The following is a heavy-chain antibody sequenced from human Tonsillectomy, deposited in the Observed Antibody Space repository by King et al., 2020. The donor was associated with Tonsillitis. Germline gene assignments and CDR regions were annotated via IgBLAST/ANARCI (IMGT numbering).Heavy chain of an antibody. CDR3: AKDRGAMGAGSMDV. V-gene: IGHV3-9*01. Sequence: VQLVESGGGSVQPGRSLRLSCAASGFTFDDYAMHWVRQAPGEGLEWVSGITWNSETIGYEDSVKGRFTISRDNAKNSLYLQMNSLRAEDTALYYCAKDRGAMGAGSMDVWGQGTTVTVSS. D-gene: IGHD3-10*01. J-gene: IGHJ6*02. CDR2: ITWNSETI. CDR1: GFTFDDYA.